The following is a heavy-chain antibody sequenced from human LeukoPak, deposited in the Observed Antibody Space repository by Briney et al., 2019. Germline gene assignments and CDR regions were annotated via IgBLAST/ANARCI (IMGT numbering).Heavy chain of an antibody. CDR2: ISASGGST. Sequence: GGSLRLSCAASGYTFSSYGMSWVRQAPGKGLEWVSGISASGGSTYYADSVKGRFTISRDNSRNTLFLQMNSLRAEDTAVYYCAKVDRRSDLPYYFDYWGQGTLVTVSS. V-gene: IGHV3-23*01. CDR1: GYTFSSYG. CDR3: AKVDRRSDLPYYFDY. J-gene: IGHJ4*02.